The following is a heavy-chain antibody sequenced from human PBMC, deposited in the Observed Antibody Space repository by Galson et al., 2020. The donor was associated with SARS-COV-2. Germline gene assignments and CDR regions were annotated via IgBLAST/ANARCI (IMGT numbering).Heavy chain of an antibody. V-gene: IGHV4-59*08. CDR2: IYYSGST. CDR3: ARRYCTGGVCYPWGPFDY. Sequence: SETLSLTCTVSGGSISSYYWSWIRQPPGKGLEWIGYIYYSGSTNYNPSLKSRVTISVDTSKNQFSLKLSSVTAADTAVYYCARRYCTGGVCYPWGPFDYWGQGTLVTVSS. D-gene: IGHD2-8*02. CDR1: GGSISSYY. J-gene: IGHJ4*02.